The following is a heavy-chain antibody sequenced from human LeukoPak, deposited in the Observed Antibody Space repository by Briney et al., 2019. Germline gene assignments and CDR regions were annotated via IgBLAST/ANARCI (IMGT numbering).Heavy chain of an antibody. CDR3: ARDGNRRGYCSSTSCPNWFDP. D-gene: IGHD2-2*01. CDR2: ISSSSSYI. Sequence: GGSLRLSCAASGFTFSTYSMNWVRQAPGEGLEWVSSISSSSSYIYYADSVKGRFTISRDNAKNSLYLQMNSLRAEDTAVYYCARDGNRRGYCSSTSCPNWFDPWGQGTLVTVSS. J-gene: IGHJ5*02. V-gene: IGHV3-21*01. CDR1: GFTFSTYS.